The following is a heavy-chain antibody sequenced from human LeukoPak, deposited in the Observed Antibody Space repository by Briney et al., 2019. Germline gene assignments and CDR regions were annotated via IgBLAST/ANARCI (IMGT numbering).Heavy chain of an antibody. J-gene: IGHJ4*02. CDR1: GGTFSSYT. CDR2: IIPTLGIA. CDR3: ARDQDYYDSSGYPYHFDY. D-gene: IGHD3-22*01. V-gene: IGHV1-69*04. Sequence: SVKVSCKASGGTFSSYTISWVRQAPGQGLELMGRIIPTLGIANYAQKFQGRVTITADKSTSTAYMELSSLRSEDTAVYYCARDQDYYDSSGYPYHFDYWGQGTLVTVSS.